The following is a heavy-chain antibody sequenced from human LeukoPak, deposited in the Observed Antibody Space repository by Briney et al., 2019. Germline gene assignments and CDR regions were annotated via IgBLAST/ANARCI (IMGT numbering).Heavy chain of an antibody. Sequence: GESLKISCKDSGYSFNTYWIGWVRQMPGKGLECMGIIYPGDSEVRYSPSFQGQVTISADKSISTAYLQWSSLKASDSAMYYCARQVGHWLTHWGQGTLVTVSS. CDR2: IYPGDSEV. CDR1: GYSFNTYW. J-gene: IGHJ4*02. V-gene: IGHV5-51*01. CDR3: ARQVGHWLTH. D-gene: IGHD6-19*01.